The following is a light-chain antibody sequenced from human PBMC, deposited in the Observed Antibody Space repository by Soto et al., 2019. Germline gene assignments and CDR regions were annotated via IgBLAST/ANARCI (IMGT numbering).Light chain of an antibody. CDR2: DVS. CDR1: SSDVGGHNS. V-gene: IGLV2-14*01. CDR3: SSYTSSSTLV. J-gene: IGLJ1*01. Sequence: QSALTQPASVSGSPGQSITISCTGTSSDVGGHNSVAWYQHNPGKAPKLMIYDVSNRPSGVSSRFSGSKSGNTASLSISGLQAEDEDDYYCSSYTSSSTLVFGTGTKLTVL.